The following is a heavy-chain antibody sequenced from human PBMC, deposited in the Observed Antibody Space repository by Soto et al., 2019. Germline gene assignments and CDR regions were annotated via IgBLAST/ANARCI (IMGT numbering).Heavy chain of an antibody. CDR1: RYIFTAYF. J-gene: IGHJ5*02. CDR2: INPNNGAT. Sequence: QVQLVQSGAEVKKPGASVKVSCKAPRYIFTAYFMHWVRQAPGQGLEWMGWINPNNGATHYGLSFQGRVTMTRDTSISTVSMELSSLRSDDTAVYYCASHDPGARFDPWGQGTLVIVSS. V-gene: IGHV1-2*02. CDR3: ASHDPGARFDP. D-gene: IGHD1-1*01.